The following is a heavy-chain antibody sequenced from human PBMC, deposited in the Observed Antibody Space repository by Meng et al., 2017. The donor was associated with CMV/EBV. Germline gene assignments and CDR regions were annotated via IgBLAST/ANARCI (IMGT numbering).Heavy chain of an antibody. Sequence: GGSLRLSCAASGFTFSSYGMHWVRQAPGKGLEWVAFIRYDGSNKYYADSVKGRFTISRDNSKNTLYLQMNSLRAEDTAVYYCAKDRRYYDSSGYFDYWGQGTLVT. CDR1: GFTFSSYG. J-gene: IGHJ4*02. V-gene: IGHV3-30*02. CDR3: AKDRRYYDSSGYFDY. D-gene: IGHD3-22*01. CDR2: IRYDGSNK.